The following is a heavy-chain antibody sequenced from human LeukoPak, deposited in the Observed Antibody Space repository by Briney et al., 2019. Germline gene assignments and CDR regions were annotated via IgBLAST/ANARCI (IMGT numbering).Heavy chain of an antibody. CDR2: IYYSGST. CDR3: ASCSGGSCYSPLYFQH. Sequence: SETLSLTCAVYGGSFSGYYWSWIRQPPGKGLEWIGYIYYSGSTNYNPSLKSRVTISVDTSKNQLSLKLSSVTAADTAVYYCASCSGGSCYSPLYFQHWGQGTLVTVSS. J-gene: IGHJ1*01. D-gene: IGHD2-15*01. V-gene: IGHV4-59*08. CDR1: GGSFSGYY.